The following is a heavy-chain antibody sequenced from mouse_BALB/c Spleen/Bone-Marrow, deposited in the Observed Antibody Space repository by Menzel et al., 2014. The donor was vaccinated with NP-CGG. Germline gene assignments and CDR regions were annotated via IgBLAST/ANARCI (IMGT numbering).Heavy chain of an antibody. D-gene: IGHD4-1*01. Sequence: VKVEESGPGLVAPSQSLSITCTVSGFSLTGYGVNWVRQPPGKGLEWLGMIWGDGSTDYNSALKSRLSISKDNSKSQVFLKMNSLQTDDTARYYCARTLGHYAMDYWGQGTSVTVSS. J-gene: IGHJ4*01. V-gene: IGHV2-6-7*01. CDR3: ARTLGHYAMDY. CDR1: GFSLTGYG. CDR2: IWGDGST.